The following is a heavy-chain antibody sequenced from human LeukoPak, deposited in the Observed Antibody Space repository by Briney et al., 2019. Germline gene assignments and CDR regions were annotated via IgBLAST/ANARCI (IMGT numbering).Heavy chain of an antibody. Sequence: GGSLRLSCAASGFTFSGYSMNWVRQAPGKGLEWVSSISSSSSYIYYADSVKGRFTISRDNSKNSLYLQTNSLRAEDTAVYYCAELGITMIGGVWGKGTTVTISS. J-gene: IGHJ6*04. CDR3: AELGITMIGGV. CDR2: ISSSSSYI. D-gene: IGHD3-10*02. V-gene: IGHV3-21*01. CDR1: GFTFSGYS.